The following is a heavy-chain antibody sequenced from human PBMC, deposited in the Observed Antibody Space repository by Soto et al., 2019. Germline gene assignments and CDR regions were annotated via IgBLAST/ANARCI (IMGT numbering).Heavy chain of an antibody. Sequence: EVQLLESGGGLVQPGGSLRLSCAASGFTFSSYAMNWVRQAPGKGLEWVSAISGSGGSTYYADSVKGRFTISRDNYKNKLYLQMNSLRAEDTAVYYCAKYEVLCFGDRPTDYWGQGTLVTVSS. J-gene: IGHJ4*02. CDR3: AKYEVLCFGDRPTDY. D-gene: IGHD3-10*01. CDR1: GFTFSSYA. V-gene: IGHV3-23*01. CDR2: ISGSGGST.